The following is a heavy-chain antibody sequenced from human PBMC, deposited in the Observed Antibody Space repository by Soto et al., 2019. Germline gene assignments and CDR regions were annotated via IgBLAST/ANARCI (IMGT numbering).Heavy chain of an antibody. J-gene: IGHJ4*02. Sequence: SETLSLTCTVSGGSMSSGDYYWGWIRQPPGKGLEWIGSVYSSGTTYYNPSLKSRVTVSVDTSKRQFSLKLTSVTAADTAVYYCARRHVRGPIILEAAAKHYFDYWGQGTLVTVSS. CDR2: VYSSGTT. D-gene: IGHD6-13*01. CDR3: ARRHVRGPIILEAAAKHYFDY. CDR1: GGSMSSGDYY. V-gene: IGHV4-39*01.